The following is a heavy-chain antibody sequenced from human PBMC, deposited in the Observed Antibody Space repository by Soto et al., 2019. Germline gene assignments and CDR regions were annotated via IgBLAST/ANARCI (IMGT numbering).Heavy chain of an antibody. CDR3: ARDRGRDDWNYHFDY. V-gene: IGHV1-2*02. CDR2: INPNTGGT. J-gene: IGHJ4*02. D-gene: IGHD1-7*01. CDR1: GYIFSDYY. Sequence: QVQLVQSGAEVKKPGASVKVSCKASGYIFSDYYMHWVRQAPGQGLEWMGWINPNTGGTNSAQKFQSRVTMTRDTSINTAYLEVNRLKSDDTALYYCARDRGRDDWNYHFDYWGQGTLVTVSS.